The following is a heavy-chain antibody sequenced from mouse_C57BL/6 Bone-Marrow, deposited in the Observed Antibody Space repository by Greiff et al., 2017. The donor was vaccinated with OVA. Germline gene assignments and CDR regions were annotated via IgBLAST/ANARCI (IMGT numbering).Heavy chain of an antibody. CDR2: IYPRSGNT. CDR1: GYTFTSYG. D-gene: IGHD1-1*02. J-gene: IGHJ2*01. Sequence: VQLVESGAELARPGASVKLSCKASGYTFTSYGISWVKQRTGQGLEWIGGIYPRSGNTYYNEKFKGKATLTADKSSSTAYMELRSLTSEDATVNFCSRRWFLDYWGQGTTLTVSS. CDR3: SRRWFLDY. V-gene: IGHV1-81*01.